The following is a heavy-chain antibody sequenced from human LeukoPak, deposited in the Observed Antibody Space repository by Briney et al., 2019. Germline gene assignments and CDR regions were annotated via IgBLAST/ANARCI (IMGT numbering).Heavy chain of an antibody. V-gene: IGHV3-23*01. J-gene: IGHJ4*02. D-gene: IGHD2-21*02. CDR2: ISGTGGRT. CDR1: GFTFRSFG. Sequence: SGRSLRLSCAASGFTFRSFGMHWVRQAPGKGLEWVSTISGTGGRTHYADSVKGRFTISGDNSKNTLYLQMNSLRAEDTAVYYCAKESPVVTLADYWGQGTLVTVSS. CDR3: AKESPVVTLADY.